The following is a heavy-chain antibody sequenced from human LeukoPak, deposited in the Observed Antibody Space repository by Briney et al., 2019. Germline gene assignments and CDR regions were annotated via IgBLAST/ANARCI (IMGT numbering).Heavy chain of an antibody. Sequence: GESLKISCKGSGYIFSNYYIGWARQMPGEGLEWMGIIYPSDSDIRYSPSFQGQVTISADKSINTAYLQWSSLRASDTAIYYCARAGFDYWGQGALVTVSS. D-gene: IGHD3-10*01. V-gene: IGHV5-51*01. J-gene: IGHJ4*02. CDR3: ARAGFDY. CDR1: GYIFSNYY. CDR2: IYPSDSDI.